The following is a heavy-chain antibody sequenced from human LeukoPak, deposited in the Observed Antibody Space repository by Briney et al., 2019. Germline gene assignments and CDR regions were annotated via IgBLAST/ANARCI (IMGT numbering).Heavy chain of an antibody. CDR2: VSSSGST. J-gene: IGHJ6*03. Sequence: SETLSLTCTVSGDSISSGDYYWSWIRQPAGKGLEWIGRVSSSGSTNYNPSLKSRVTISVDTSKNQFSLKLSSVTAADTAVYYCARGGRDSNKRWQYYYYYYMDVWGKGTTVTVSS. CDR3: ARGGRDSNKRWQYYYYYYMDV. D-gene: IGHD1/OR15-1a*01. CDR1: GDSISSGDYY. V-gene: IGHV4-61*02.